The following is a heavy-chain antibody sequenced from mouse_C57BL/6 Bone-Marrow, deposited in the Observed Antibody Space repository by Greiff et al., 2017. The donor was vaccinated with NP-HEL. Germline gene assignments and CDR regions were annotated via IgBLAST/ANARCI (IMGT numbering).Heavy chain of an antibody. CDR1: GYTFTSYW. D-gene: IGHD1-1*01. Sequence: QVQLQQPGAELVKPGASVKLSCKASGYTFTSYWMQWVNQRPGQGLEWIGEIDPSDSYTNYNQKFTGKATLTVDTSSSTAYMQLSSLTSADSAVYYCARDGHYYGSSGPYWGQGTRVTVSA. CDR2: IDPSDSYT. J-gene: IGHJ3*01. V-gene: IGHV1-50*01. CDR3: ARDGHYYGSSGPY.